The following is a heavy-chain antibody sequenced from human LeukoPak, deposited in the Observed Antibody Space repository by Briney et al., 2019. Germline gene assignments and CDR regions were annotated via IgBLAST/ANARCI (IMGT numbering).Heavy chain of an antibody. CDR2: IYSGGST. D-gene: IGHD6-19*01. V-gene: IGHV3-53*01. CDR1: GFTVSSNY. CDR3: ARVMSSGWYFPPNAFDI. J-gene: IGHJ3*02. Sequence: GGFLRLSCAASGFTVSSNYMSWVRQAPGKGLEWVSVIYSGGSTYYADSVKGRFTISRDNSKNTLYLQMNSLRAEDTAVYYCARVMSSGWYFPPNAFDIWGQGTMVTVSS.